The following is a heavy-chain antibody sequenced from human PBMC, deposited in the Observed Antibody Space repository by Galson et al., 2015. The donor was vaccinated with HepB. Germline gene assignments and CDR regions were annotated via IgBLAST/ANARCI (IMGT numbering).Heavy chain of an antibody. CDR1: GFTFSSYA. V-gene: IGHV3-7*01. CDR2: IKQDGSEK. Sequence: SLRLSCAASGFTFSSYAMSWVRQAPGKGLEWVANIKQDGSEKYYVDSVKGRFTISRDNAKNSLYLQMNSLRVEDTAVYYCARDSSSRGKNDYGDPGVYWGQGILVTVSS. CDR3: ARDSSSRGKNDYGDPGVY. J-gene: IGHJ4*02. D-gene: IGHD4-17*01.